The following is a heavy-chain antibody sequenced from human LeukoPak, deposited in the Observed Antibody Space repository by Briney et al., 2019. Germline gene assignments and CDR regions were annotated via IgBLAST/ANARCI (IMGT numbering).Heavy chain of an antibody. CDR2: INSDGSNT. V-gene: IGHV3-74*01. Sequence: GGSLRLSCAASGFTFRGYWMHWVRQAPGKGLVWVSRINSDGSNTSYADSVKGRFTISRDNAKNTLYLQMNSLRSEDTAVYYCARAGLGAAADVWGQGTLVTVSS. CDR3: ARAGLGAAADV. D-gene: IGHD6-13*01. J-gene: IGHJ4*02. CDR1: GFTFRGYW.